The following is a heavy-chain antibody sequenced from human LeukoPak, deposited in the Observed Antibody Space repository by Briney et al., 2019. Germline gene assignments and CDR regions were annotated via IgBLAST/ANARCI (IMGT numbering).Heavy chain of an antibody. Sequence: GGSLRLSCATSGFTVSSNYMSWVRQAPGKGLEWVSVIYSGGSTDYADAVKGRFTISRDNSKNTLYLQVNSLRAEDTAVYYCAKGEYCSGGSCLCDYWGQGTLVTVSS. CDR2: IYSGGST. D-gene: IGHD2-15*01. CDR1: GFTVSSNY. CDR3: AKGEYCSGGSCLCDY. V-gene: IGHV3-53*01. J-gene: IGHJ4*02.